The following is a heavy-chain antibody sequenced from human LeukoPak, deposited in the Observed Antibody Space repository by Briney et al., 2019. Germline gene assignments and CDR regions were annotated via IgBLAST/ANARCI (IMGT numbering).Heavy chain of an antibody. Sequence: SETLSLTCAVYGGSFSGYYWSWIRQRPGKGLEWIGEINHSGSTNYNPSLKSRVTISVDTSKNQFSLKLSSVTAADTAVYYCARGYCSGGSCYSREFDYWGQGTLVTVSS. CDR3: ARGYCSGGSCYSREFDY. D-gene: IGHD2-15*01. CDR2: INHSGST. V-gene: IGHV4-34*01. J-gene: IGHJ4*02. CDR1: GGSFSGYY.